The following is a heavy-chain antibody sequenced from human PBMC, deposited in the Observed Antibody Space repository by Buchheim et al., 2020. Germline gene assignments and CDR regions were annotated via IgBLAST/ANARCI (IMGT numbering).Heavy chain of an antibody. J-gene: IGHJ6*02. D-gene: IGHD2-21*01. CDR2: IIPILGIA. CDR3: ARDSDGEEYSGGDCYSGYGMDV. Sequence: QVQLVQSGAEVKKPGSSVKVSCKASGGTFSSYTISWVRQAPGQGLEWMGRIIPILGIANYAQKFQGRVTITADKSTSTAYMELSSLRSEDTAVYYCARDSDGEEYSGGDCYSGYGMDVWGQGTT. CDR1: GGTFSSYT. V-gene: IGHV1-69*08.